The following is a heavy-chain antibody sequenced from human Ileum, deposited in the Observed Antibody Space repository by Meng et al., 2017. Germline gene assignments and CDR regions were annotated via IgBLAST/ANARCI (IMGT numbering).Heavy chain of an antibody. CDR3: ARGVSAAGLFDN. Sequence: QVQLQESGPGLVKVSQTLSLTCTVSGGSIGSAAYYWTWIRQHPAKGLEWIGYIHYTGSTSYNPSLESRTSTSIDTSNNQFSQKVTSVTAADTAVYYCARGVSAAGLFDNWGPGTLVTVSS. CDR2: IHYTGST. CDR1: GGSIGSAAYY. J-gene: IGHJ4*02. D-gene: IGHD2-2*01. V-gene: IGHV4-31*03.